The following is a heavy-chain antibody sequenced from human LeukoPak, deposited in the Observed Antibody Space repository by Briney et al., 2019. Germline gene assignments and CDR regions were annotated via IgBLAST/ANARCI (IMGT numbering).Heavy chain of an antibody. D-gene: IGHD3-22*01. V-gene: IGHV4-59*01. Sequence: SETLSLTCTVSGDSIRTYYWSWIRQPPGKGLEWIGYIYYSETANYNPSLKSRVTISVDTSKNQFSLKLSSVTAADTAVYYCARDRYYYDSSGYYDAFDIWGQGTMVTVSS. CDR3: ARDRYYYDSSGYYDAFDI. CDR1: GDSIRTYY. CDR2: IYYSETA. J-gene: IGHJ3*02.